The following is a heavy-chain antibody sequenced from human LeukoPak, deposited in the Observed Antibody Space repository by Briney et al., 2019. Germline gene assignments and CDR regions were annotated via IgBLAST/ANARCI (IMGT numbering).Heavy chain of an antibody. D-gene: IGHD3-22*01. J-gene: IGHJ3*02. CDR1: GFTFSSYS. Sequence: PGGSLRLSCAASGFTFSSYSMNWVRQAPGKGLEWVANINKDGSEKNYVDSVKGRFTISRDNAKNSLYLQMSSLRTEDTAVYLCARGWLSSLDAFDIWGQGTMVTVSS. CDR3: ARGWLSSLDAFDI. CDR2: INKDGSEK. V-gene: IGHV3-7*04.